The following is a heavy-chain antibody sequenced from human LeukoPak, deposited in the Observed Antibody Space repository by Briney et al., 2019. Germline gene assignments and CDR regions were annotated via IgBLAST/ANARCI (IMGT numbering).Heavy chain of an antibody. V-gene: IGHV4-4*02. CDR3: ARGGDRSFDY. J-gene: IGHJ4*02. Sequence: SGTLSLTCAVSGVSISSNLWWTWVRQPPGKGLEWIAEIYHSGSINYNPSLKSRVTISVDKAKNQFSLNLNSVTAADTAVYYCARGGDRSFDYWGQGTLVTVSS. CDR1: GVSISSNLW. D-gene: IGHD3-10*01. CDR2: IYHSGSI.